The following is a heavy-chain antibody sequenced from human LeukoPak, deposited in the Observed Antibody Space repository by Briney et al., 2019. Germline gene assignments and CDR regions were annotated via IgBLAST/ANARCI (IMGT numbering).Heavy chain of an antibody. CDR3: AREDITMVRGVKSRYMDV. CDR1: GGSFSGYY. Sequence: RASETLSLTCAVYGGSFSGYYWSWIRQPPGKGLEWIGEINHSGSTNYNPSLKSRVTISVDTSKDQFSLKLSSVTAADTAVYYCAREDITMVRGVKSRYMDVWGKGTTVTVSS. V-gene: IGHV4-34*01. CDR2: INHSGST. D-gene: IGHD3-10*01. J-gene: IGHJ6*03.